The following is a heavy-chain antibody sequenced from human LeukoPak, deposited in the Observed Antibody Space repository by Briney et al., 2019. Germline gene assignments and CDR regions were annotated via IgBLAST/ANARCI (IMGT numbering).Heavy chain of an antibody. CDR1: GFTFSSYG. CDR2: IRYDGSNK. CDR3: AREGYYDSSGYYSHDY. Sequence: PGGSLRLSCAASGFTFSSYGMHWVRQAPGKGLEWVAFIRYDGSNKYYADSVKGRFTISRDNSKHTLYLQMNSLRAEDTAVYYCAREGYYDSSGYYSHDYWGQGTLVTVSS. J-gene: IGHJ4*02. D-gene: IGHD3-22*01. V-gene: IGHV3-30*02.